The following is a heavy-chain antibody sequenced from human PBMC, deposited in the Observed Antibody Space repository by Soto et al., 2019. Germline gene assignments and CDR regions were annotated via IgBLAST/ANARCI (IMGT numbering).Heavy chain of an antibody. D-gene: IGHD1-7*01. Sequence: SVKVSCKASGGTFSSYAISWVRQAPGQGLEWMGGIIPIFGTANYAQKFQGRVTITADESTSTAYMELSSLRSEDTAVYYCARGITGTISRWFDPWGQGTLVRLL. CDR3: ARGITGTISRWFDP. CDR1: GGTFSSYA. V-gene: IGHV1-69*13. CDR2: IIPIFGTA. J-gene: IGHJ5*02.